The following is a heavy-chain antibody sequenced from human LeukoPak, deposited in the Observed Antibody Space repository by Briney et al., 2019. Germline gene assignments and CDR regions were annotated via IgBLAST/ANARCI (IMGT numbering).Heavy chain of an antibody. V-gene: IGHV3-11*06. CDR3: ARDEYGYYYGSGSLPPDY. Sequence: GGSLRLSCAASGFTFSDYYMSWIRQAPGKGLXXXXXXXSSSSYTNYADSVKGRFTISRDNAKNSLYLQMNSLRAEDTAVYYCARDEYGYYYGSGSLPPDYWGQGTLVTVSS. CDR1: GFTFSDYY. D-gene: IGHD3-10*01. CDR2: XXSSSSYT. J-gene: IGHJ4*02.